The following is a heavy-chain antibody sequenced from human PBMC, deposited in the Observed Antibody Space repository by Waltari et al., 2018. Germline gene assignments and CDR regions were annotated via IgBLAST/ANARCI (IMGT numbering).Heavy chain of an antibody. J-gene: IGHJ4*02. CDR3: ARERLQWSIDY. Sequence: EVQLVESGGGLVQPGGSLRLSCAASGFPFSSYWMSWVRQAPGKGRGWGANRKQDGSGKYYVDSGKGRFTISRDNAKNSRYRQMNSLRAEDTAVYYCARERLQWSIDYWGQGTLVTVSS. CDR2: RKQDGSGK. D-gene: IGHD4-4*01. V-gene: IGHV3-7*01. CDR1: GFPFSSYW.